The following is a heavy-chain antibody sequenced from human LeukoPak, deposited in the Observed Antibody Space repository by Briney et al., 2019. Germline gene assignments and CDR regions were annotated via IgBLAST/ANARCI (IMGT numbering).Heavy chain of an antibody. CDR2: INHSGST. V-gene: IGHV4-34*01. CDR1: GGSFSGYY. CDR3: AGEMATIFNYFDY. D-gene: IGHD5-24*01. Sequence: SETLSLTCAVYGGSFSGYYWSWIRQPPGKGLEWIGEINHSGSTYYNPSLKSRVTISVDTSKNQFSLKLSSVTAADTAVYYCAGEMATIFNYFDYWGQGTLVTVSS. J-gene: IGHJ4*02.